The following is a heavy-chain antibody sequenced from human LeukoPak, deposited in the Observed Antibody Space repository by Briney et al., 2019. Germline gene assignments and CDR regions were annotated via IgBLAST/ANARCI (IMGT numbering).Heavy chain of an antibody. D-gene: IGHD6-13*01. CDR1: GYTFTGYY. CDR2: INPNSGGT. V-gene: IGHV1-2*02. CDR3: ARERGAYSSSWQFDY. J-gene: IGHJ4*02. Sequence: ASVKVSCKASGYTFTGYYMHWVRQAPGQGLEWMGWINPNSGGTNYAQKLQGRVTMTTDTSTSTAYMELRSLRSDDTAVYYCARERGAYSSSWQFDYWGQGTLVTVSS.